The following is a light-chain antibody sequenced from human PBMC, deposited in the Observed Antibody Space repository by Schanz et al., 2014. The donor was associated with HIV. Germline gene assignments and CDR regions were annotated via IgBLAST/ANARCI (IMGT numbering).Light chain of an antibody. J-gene: IGLJ3*02. CDR1: SSDVGTYNS. CDR3: NSYTSSSTWV. V-gene: IGLV2-14*03. Sequence: QSVLTQPASVSGSPGQSITISCTGSSSDVGTYNSVSWYHQHPGKAPKLMIYDVSNRPSGVSNRFYGSKSGNTASLTISGLQADDEADYYCNSYTSSSTWVFGGGTKLTVL. CDR2: DVS.